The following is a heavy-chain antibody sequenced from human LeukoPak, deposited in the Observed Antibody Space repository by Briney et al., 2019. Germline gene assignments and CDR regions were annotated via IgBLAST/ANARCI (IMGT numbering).Heavy chain of an antibody. CDR3: ARDFDDSQGV. J-gene: IGHJ6*02. CDR1: GFTFSNYG. D-gene: IGHD2-15*01. CDR2: ISGSSSYM. Sequence: GGSLRLSCAASGFTFSNYGMNWVRQAPGKGLEWVSSISGSSSYMYYADSVKGRFTISRDNAKNSLYLQMNSLRADDTAVYYCARDFDDSQGVWGHGTTVTVSS. V-gene: IGHV3-21*01.